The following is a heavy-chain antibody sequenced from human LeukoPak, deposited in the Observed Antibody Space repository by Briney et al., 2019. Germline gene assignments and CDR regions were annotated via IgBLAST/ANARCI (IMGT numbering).Heavy chain of an antibody. J-gene: IGHJ4*02. V-gene: IGHV3-21*01. CDR3: ATAGYYLPDY. D-gene: IGHD3-22*01. Sequence: PGGSLRLSCAASGFTFSTYSMNWVRQAPGKGLEWVSSISSSTSYIYYADSVKGRFTISRDNAKNSLYLQMNSLRAEETAVYYCATAGYYLPDYWGQGTLVTVSS. CDR1: GFTFSTYS. CDR2: ISSSTSYI.